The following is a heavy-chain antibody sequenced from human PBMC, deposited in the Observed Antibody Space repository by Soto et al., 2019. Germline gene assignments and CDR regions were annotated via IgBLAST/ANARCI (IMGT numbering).Heavy chain of an antibody. J-gene: IGHJ5*02. CDR2: ISGSGDGT. D-gene: IGHD3-10*01. V-gene: IGHV3-23*01. CDR3: AKTLFSSSGSYRGWFDP. Sequence: GGSLRLSCAASGFMFSSYAMSWVRQAPGKGLEWVSVISGSGDGTYYADSVKGRFTISRNNFKDTLYLQMNSLRAEDTAVYYCAKTLFSSSGSYRGWFDPWGQGTQVTVSS. CDR1: GFMFSSYA.